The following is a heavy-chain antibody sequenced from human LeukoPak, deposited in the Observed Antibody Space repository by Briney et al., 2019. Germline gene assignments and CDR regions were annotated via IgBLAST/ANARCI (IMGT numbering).Heavy chain of an antibody. CDR2: ISDSGGNT. Sequence: SGGSLRLSCAASGLTFSTYETNWVRQAPGKGLEWVSTISDSGGNTYYPDSVKGRFTISRDNPKNTLYLQMNSLRAEDTAIYFCATSMVRVNYFDYWGQGALVTVSS. D-gene: IGHD3-10*01. CDR1: GLTFSTYE. J-gene: IGHJ4*02. CDR3: ATSMVRVNYFDY. V-gene: IGHV3-23*01.